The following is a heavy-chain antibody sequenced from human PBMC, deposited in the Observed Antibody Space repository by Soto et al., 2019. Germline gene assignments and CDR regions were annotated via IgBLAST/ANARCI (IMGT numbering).Heavy chain of an antibody. D-gene: IGHD2-21*01. CDR3: ARAILWWARAFDP. CDR2: INHSGST. V-gene: IGHV4-34*01. J-gene: IGHJ5*02. Sequence: LSLTCAVYGGSFSGYYWSWIRQPPGKGLEWIGEINHSGSTNYNPSLKSRVTISVDTSKNQFSLKLSSVTAADTAVYYRARAILWWARAFDPWGQGTLVTVSS. CDR1: GGSFSGYY.